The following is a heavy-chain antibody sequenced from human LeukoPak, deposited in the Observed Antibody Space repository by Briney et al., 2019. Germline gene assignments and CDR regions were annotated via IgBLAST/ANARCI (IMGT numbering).Heavy chain of an antibody. CDR2: IIPIFGTA. V-gene: IGHV1-69*05. CDR3: ANTVRGVSQSYYYYYYMDV. Sequence: SVKVSCKASGGTFSSYAISWVRQAPGQGLEWMGGIIPIFGTANYAQKLQGRVTMTTDTSTSTAYMELRSLRSDDTAVYYCANTVRGVSQSYYYYYYMDVWGKGTTVTISS. J-gene: IGHJ6*03. D-gene: IGHD3-10*01. CDR1: GGTFSSYA.